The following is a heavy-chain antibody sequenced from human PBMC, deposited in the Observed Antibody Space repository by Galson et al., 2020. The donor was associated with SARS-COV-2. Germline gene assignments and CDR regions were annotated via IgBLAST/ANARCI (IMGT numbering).Heavy chain of an antibody. J-gene: IGHJ5*02. V-gene: IGHV3-74*01. CDR3: VKVTRRTGTSTFDP. Sequence: GGSLRLSCAASGFTFSGYWMHWVRQAPGQGLVWVSRINTDGRSTNYTDSVKGRFTISRDNTKNMLYLQVNSLRVEDTAVYYCVKVTRRTGTSTFDPWGKGTLVIVST. CDR1: GFTFSGYW. CDR2: INTDGRST. D-gene: IGHD1-1*01.